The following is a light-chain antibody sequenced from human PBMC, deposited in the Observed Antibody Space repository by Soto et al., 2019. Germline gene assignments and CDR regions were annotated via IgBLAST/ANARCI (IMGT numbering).Light chain of an antibody. CDR1: SSDVGGYNY. J-gene: IGLJ1*01. Sequence: QSALTQPASVSGSPGQSITISCTGTSSDVGGYNYVSWYQQHPGKAPKLMIYEVSNRPSGVSNRFSGSKSGNTASLTISGLQAEDEADYYCSSYTSSSTLIYVFGTGTKVTFL. CDR3: SSYTSSSTLIYV. V-gene: IGLV2-14*01. CDR2: EVS.